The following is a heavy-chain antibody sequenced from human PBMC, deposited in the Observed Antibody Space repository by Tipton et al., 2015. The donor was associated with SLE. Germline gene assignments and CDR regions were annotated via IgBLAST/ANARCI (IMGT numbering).Heavy chain of an antibody. Sequence: TLSLTCTVSGGSISSSSYYWGWIRQPPGKGLEWIGTIYYSGSTYYNPSVKSRVTISVDTSKNQFSLKLSSVTAADTAVFYCARHWGKDGYNYWYFDLWGRGTLVTVSS. J-gene: IGHJ2*01. CDR3: ARHWGKDGYNYWYFDL. D-gene: IGHD5-24*01. CDR1: GGSISSSSYY. V-gene: IGHV4-39*01. CDR2: IYYSGST.